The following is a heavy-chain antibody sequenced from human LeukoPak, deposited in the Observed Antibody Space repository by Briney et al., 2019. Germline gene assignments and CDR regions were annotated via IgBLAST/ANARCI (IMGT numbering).Heavy chain of an antibody. D-gene: IGHD4-17*01. J-gene: IGHJ6*02. CDR2: ITNSGNSK. CDR1: EFTFSSYS. V-gene: IGHV3-48*01. CDR3: ARDLRAPYGDLHYYYGMDV. Sequence: GGSLRLSCAASEFTFSSYSMNWVREAPGKGLECVSYITNSGNSKSYADSVKGRFTISRDNTKNSLYLQMNGLRAEDTAVYYCARDLRAPYGDLHYYYGMDVWGQGTTVTVSS.